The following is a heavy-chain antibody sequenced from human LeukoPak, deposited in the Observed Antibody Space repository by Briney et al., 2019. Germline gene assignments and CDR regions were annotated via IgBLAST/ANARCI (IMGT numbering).Heavy chain of an antibody. V-gene: IGHV3-74*01. CDR3: ARGHCSGGTCYSSDY. J-gene: IGHJ4*02. D-gene: IGHD2-15*01. CDR2: INSDGSTK. CDR1: GFTFSSYW. Sequence: TGGSLRLSCAASGFTFSSYWMHWVRQVPGKGLVWISRINSDGSTKNYADSVKGRLTISRDNAKNTLYLQMNSLRAEDTAVYYCARGHCSGGTCYSSDYWGLGTLVTVSS.